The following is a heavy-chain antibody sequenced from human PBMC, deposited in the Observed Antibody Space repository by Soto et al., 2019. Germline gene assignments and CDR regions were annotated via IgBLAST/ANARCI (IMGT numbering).Heavy chain of an antibody. CDR2: ISSSSNYI. J-gene: IGHJ4*02. CDR3: ASGAYYYDSSGYYYY. CDR1: GFTFSSYS. V-gene: IGHV3-21*01. D-gene: IGHD3-22*01. Sequence: EVQLVESGGGLVKPGGSLRLSCAASGFTFSSYSMNWVRQAPGKGLEWVSSISSSSNYIYYADSVKGRFTISRDNAKNSLYLQMNSLRAEDTAVYYCASGAYYYDSSGYYYYWGQGTLVTVSS.